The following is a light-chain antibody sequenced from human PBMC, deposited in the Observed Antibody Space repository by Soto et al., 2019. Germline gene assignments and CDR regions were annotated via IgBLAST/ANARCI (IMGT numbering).Light chain of an antibody. J-gene: IGKJ1*01. CDR2: GAS. CDR1: QSVSSSY. CDR3: QQYDSPPKT. Sequence: IVLTQYPGTLSLSPGERGTLSCRGSQSVSSSYLAWYQQKPGQAPRLLIYGASSRATGIPDRFSGSGSGTDFTLTISSLEPEDFAVYYCQQYDSPPKTFGQGTKLDIK. V-gene: IGKV3-20*01.